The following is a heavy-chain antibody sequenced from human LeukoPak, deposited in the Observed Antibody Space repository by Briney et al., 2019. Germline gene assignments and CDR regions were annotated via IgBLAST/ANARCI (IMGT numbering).Heavy chain of an antibody. D-gene: IGHD2-2*01. CDR2: INPSGGST. Sequence: ASVKVSCKASGYTFTSDYMHWVRQAPGQGLEWMGIINPSGGSTIYAQRFQGRVTMTRDTSTSTVYMELSSLRSEDTAVYYCAREIPYCSSTSCPFGSWGQGTLVTVSS. CDR1: GYTFTSDY. J-gene: IGHJ5*02. CDR3: AREIPYCSSTSCPFGS. V-gene: IGHV1-46*01.